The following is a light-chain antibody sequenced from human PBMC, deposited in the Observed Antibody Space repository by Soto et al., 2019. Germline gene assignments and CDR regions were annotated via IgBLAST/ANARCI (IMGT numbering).Light chain of an antibody. J-gene: IGKJ4*01. CDR1: QSVSSSY. CDR3: QQYGSSPLT. Sequence: EIVLTQSPGTLSLSPGERATLSCRASQSVSSSYLAWYQQKPGQAPRLLIYDASSRATGIPDRFSGSGSGTDFTLTISRLEPDDFAVYYCQQYGSSPLTFGGGTKVEFK. V-gene: IGKV3-20*01. CDR2: DAS.